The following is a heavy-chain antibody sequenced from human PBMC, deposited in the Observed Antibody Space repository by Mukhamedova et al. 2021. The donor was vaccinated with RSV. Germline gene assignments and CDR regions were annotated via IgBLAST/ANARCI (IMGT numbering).Heavy chain of an antibody. Sequence: SLSSNYTMYADSVKGRFTISRGSAKNSLYLQMNSLRAEDTAVYFCARDRGDSYAGAFDIWGQGTKVTVSS. V-gene: IGHV3-11*06. D-gene: IGHD2-21*02. CDR3: ARDRGDSYAGAFDI. CDR2: SLSSNYT. J-gene: IGHJ3*02.